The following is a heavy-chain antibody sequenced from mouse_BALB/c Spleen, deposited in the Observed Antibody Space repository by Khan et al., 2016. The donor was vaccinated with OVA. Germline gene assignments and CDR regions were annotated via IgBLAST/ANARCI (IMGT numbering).Heavy chain of an antibody. Sequence: QIQLVQSGPELKKPGETVKISCKASGHTFTNFGMNWVKQAPGKGLKWMGWINTYTGEPTYADDFNGRFAFSLEASASTANLQINNFTNEDTATYFGARTPYFAYAMDNWGQGTSVTVSS. CDR3: ARTPYFAYAMDN. CDR1: GHTFTNFG. D-gene: IGHD2-10*01. CDR2: INTYTGEP. V-gene: IGHV9-3-1*01. J-gene: IGHJ4*01.